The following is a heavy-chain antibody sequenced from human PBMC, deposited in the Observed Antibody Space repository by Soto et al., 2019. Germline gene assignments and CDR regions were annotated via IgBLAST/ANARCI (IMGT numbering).Heavy chain of an antibody. D-gene: IGHD4-17*01. Sequence: EVQLLESGGGLVQPGGSLRLSCAASGFTFSSYAMSWVRQAPGKGLEWVSAISGSGGSTYYADSVKGRFTSSRDNTKNTLYLEMNSLRAEDTAVYYCAKPSVPRPIKTVPFAFWGQGTLVTVSS. J-gene: IGHJ4*02. CDR2: ISGSGGST. CDR1: GFTFSSYA. V-gene: IGHV3-23*01. CDR3: AKPSVPRPIKTVPFAF.